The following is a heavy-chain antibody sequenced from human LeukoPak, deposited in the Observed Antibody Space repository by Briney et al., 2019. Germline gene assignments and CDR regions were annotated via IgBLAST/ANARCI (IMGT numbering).Heavy chain of an antibody. D-gene: IGHD1-26*01. CDR2: ITSSGAYI. J-gene: IGHJ6*03. Sequence: GGSLRLSCAASGFTFNYYNMNWVRQAPGKALEWVSSITSSGAYIFYADSVRGRFTISRDNAKDSLYLQMNSLGPEDTAVYYCARDPYSGNYGNYYYYYMDVWGKGTTVTVSS. CDR1: GFTFNYYN. V-gene: IGHV3-21*01. CDR3: ARDPYSGNYGNYYYYYMDV.